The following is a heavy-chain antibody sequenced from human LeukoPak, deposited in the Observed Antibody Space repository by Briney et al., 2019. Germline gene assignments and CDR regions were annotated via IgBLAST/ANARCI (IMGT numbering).Heavy chain of an antibody. J-gene: IGHJ4*02. D-gene: IGHD3-3*01. V-gene: IGHV3-23*01. Sequence: GSLRLSCAASGFTFSSYAMSWVRQAPGKGLEWVSAISGSGGSTYYADSVKGRFTISRDNSKNTLYLQMNSLRAEDTAVYYCAKKGRYDFWSGYEDYWGQGTLVTVSS. CDR3: AKKGRYDFWSGYEDY. CDR1: GFTFSSYA. CDR2: ISGSGGST.